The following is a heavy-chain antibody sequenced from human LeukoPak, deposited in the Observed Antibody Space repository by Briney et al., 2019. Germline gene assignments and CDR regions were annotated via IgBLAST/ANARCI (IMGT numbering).Heavy chain of an antibody. CDR2: ISGSGGST. CDR3: ANHDSSGYYYVATVF. Sequence: GGSLRLSCAASGFTFSSYAMSWVRQAPGKGLEWASAISGSGGSTYYADSVKGRFTISRDNSKNTLYLQMNSLRAEDTAVYYCANHDSSGYYYVATVFWGQGTLVTVSS. V-gene: IGHV3-23*01. D-gene: IGHD3-22*01. J-gene: IGHJ4*02. CDR1: GFTFSSYA.